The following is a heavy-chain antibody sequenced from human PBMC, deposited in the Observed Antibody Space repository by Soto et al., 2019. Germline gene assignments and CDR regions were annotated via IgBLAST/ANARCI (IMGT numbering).Heavy chain of an antibody. D-gene: IGHD2-15*01. V-gene: IGHV4-31*03. CDR1: GGSISSGDYY. J-gene: IGHJ5*02. Sequence: SETLSLTCTVSGGSISSGDYYWSWIRQHPGKGLEWIGYIYYSGSTYYNPSLTSRVTISVDTSKNQFSLKLSSVTAADTAVYYCGRDLSGCRGGSCYSGWIEPWGQGILVTVS. CDR2: IYYSGST. CDR3: GRDLSGCRGGSCYSGWIEP.